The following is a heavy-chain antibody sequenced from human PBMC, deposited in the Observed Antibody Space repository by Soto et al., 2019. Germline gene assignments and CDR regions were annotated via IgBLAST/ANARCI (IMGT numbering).Heavy chain of an antibody. CDR3: AHIRSGLYYFDY. CDR1: GSSLSTSGLG. J-gene: IGHJ4*02. Sequence: QITLKESGPTLVKPTQTLTLTCTLSGSSLSTSGLGVGWIRQPPGKALEWLTLIYWDDDKRYSPSLRSRLTITKDTSKNQVVLTMTNMDPVDTATYFCAHIRSGLYYFDYWGQGTLVTVSS. V-gene: IGHV2-5*02. CDR2: IYWDDDK. D-gene: IGHD2-15*01.